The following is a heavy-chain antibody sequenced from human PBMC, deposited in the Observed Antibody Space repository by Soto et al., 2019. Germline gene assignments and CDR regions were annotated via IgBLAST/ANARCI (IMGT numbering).Heavy chain of an antibody. D-gene: IGHD3-22*01. Sequence: SETLSLTCAVYGGSFSGYYWSWIRQPPGKGLEWIGEINHSGSTNYNPSLKSRVTISVDPSKNQFSLKQSSVTAADTAVYYCAKRGDYYDSSGYYYWFDPWGQGTLVTVSS. CDR2: INHSGST. CDR1: GGSFSGYY. V-gene: IGHV4-34*01. J-gene: IGHJ5*02. CDR3: AKRGDYYDSSGYYYWFDP.